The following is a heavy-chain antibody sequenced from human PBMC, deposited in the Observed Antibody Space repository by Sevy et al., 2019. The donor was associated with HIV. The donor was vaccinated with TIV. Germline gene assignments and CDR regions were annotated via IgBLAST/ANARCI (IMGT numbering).Heavy chain of an antibody. CDR2: IYYNGHT. CDR3: AREAGGYDYDYGMDV. Sequence: SETLSLTCSISGGTIVSSGHYWGWIRQTPGKGLEWIGSIYYNGHTFYTPSLKSRLTISIDTSKNQFSLTLSSVTVADTAVYFCAREAGGYDYDYGMDVWGQGTPVTVSS. V-gene: IGHV4-39*02. D-gene: IGHD5-12*01. J-gene: IGHJ6*02. CDR1: GGTIVSSGHY.